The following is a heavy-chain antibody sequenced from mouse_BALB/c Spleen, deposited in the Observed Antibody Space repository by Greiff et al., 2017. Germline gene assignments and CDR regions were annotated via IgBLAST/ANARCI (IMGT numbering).Heavy chain of an antibody. D-gene: IGHD1-1*01. V-gene: IGHV5-9-4*01. Sequence: EVQGVESGGGLVQPGGSLKLSCAASGFTFSSYAMSWVRQSPEKRLEWVAEISSGGSYTYYPDTVTGRFTISRDNAKNTLYLEMSSLRSEDTAMYYCARGDYGSSLFAYWGQGTLVTVSA. J-gene: IGHJ3*01. CDR2: ISSGGSYT. CDR3: ARGDYGSSLFAY. CDR1: GFTFSSYA.